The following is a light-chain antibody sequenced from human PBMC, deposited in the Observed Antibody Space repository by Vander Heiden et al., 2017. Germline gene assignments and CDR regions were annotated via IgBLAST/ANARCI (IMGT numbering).Light chain of an antibody. CDR1: KLGDKY. Sequence: SYELTQPPSVSVSPGQTASITCSGDKLGDKYACWYQQKPGQSPVLVIYQDSKRPSGIPERFSGSNSGNTATLTISGTQAMDEADYYCQAWDSSTAHVVFGRGTKLTVL. CDR2: QDS. V-gene: IGLV3-1*01. CDR3: QAWDSSTAHVV. J-gene: IGLJ2*01.